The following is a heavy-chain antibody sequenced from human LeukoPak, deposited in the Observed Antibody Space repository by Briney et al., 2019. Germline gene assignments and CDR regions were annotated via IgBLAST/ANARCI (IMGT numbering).Heavy chain of an antibody. Sequence: SETLSLTRTVSGGSISSGDSYWSWLRQPPGKGLEWIGYIYYSGSTYYNPSLKSRVSISVDTSKSQFSLRLSSVTAADTAVYYCARDGPLEYYGSGFDPWGQGTLVTVSS. D-gene: IGHD3-10*01. CDR1: GGSISSGDSY. CDR3: ARDGPLEYYGSGFDP. V-gene: IGHV4-30-4*01. CDR2: IYYSGST. J-gene: IGHJ5*02.